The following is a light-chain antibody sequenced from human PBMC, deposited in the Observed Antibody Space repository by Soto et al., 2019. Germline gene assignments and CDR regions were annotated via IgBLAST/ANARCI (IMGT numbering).Light chain of an antibody. J-gene: IGKJ1*01. CDR3: QQYGSSGT. CDR2: GAS. V-gene: IGKV3-20*01. CDR1: QSVSNNY. Sequence: EMVVTQSPGTLSVSPGERATLSCRAIQSVSNNYLAWYQQKPGQAPRLLIYGASNRATGIPDRFSGSGSGTDFTLTISRLEPEDFAVYYCQQYGSSGTFGQGTKVDI.